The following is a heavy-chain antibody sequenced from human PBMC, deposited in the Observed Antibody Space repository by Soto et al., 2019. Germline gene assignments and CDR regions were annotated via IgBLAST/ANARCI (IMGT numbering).Heavy chain of an antibody. J-gene: IGHJ6*02. Sequence: SETLSLTCTVSGVSISSSSYYWGWLRQPPGKGLEWIGSIYYSGSTYYNTSLKSQVTISVDTSKNQFSLKLRSVTAADTAVYYCSRREQAAAGVYYYYYYGMDVWGQGTTVTVSS. CDR1: GVSISSSSYY. D-gene: IGHD6-13*01. CDR2: IYYSGST. V-gene: IGHV4-39*01. CDR3: SRREQAAAGVYYYYYYGMDV.